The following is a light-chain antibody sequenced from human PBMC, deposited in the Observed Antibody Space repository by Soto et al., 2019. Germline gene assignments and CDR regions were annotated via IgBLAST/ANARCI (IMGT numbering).Light chain of an antibody. V-gene: IGKV1-27*01. CDR1: QGIDNH. J-gene: IGKJ4*01. Sequence: DIQMTQSPSSLSASLGDRVTITCPASQGIDNHLAWYQQKPGKAPKLLIYAASTLHSGVPSRFTGSGSGTDFTLTISSLQPEDAATYYCQKCKVAPFTFGGGTKVEI. CDR3: QKCKVAPFT. CDR2: AAS.